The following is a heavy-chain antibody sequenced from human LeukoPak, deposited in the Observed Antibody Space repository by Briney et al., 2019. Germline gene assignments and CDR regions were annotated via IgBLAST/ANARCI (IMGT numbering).Heavy chain of an antibody. J-gene: IGHJ4*02. Sequence: ASVKVSCKASGYTFTSYAMHWVRQAPGQRLEWMGWINAGNGNTKYSQKFQGRVTITRDTSASTAYMELSSLRSEDTAVYYCARSRSELAARPFDYWGQGTLVTVSS. CDR1: GYTFTSYA. CDR3: ARSRSELAARPFDY. D-gene: IGHD6-6*01. V-gene: IGHV1-3*01. CDR2: INAGNGNT.